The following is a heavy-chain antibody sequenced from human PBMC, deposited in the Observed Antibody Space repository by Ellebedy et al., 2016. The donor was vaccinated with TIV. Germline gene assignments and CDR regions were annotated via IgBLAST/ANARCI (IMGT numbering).Heavy chain of an antibody. D-gene: IGHD1-1*01. CDR1: GFSFSSYW. CDR3: ARDQGWTGGATTRFDY. CDR2: IKQEGYEE. J-gene: IGHJ4*02. V-gene: IGHV3-7*01. Sequence: GESLKISCVGSGFSFSSYWMSWVRQAPGKGLEGVASIKQEGYEEDYVESVEGRFTISRDHAKSSLYLQMTSLRDEDTAVYYCARDQGWTGGATTRFDYWGQGTLVTVSS.